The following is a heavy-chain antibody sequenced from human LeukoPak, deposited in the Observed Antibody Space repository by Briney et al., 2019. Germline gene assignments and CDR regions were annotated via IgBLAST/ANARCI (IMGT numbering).Heavy chain of an antibody. D-gene: IGHD2-21*02. CDR3: AREYCGGDCSADY. CDR1: GFTFSSYA. Sequence: PGGSLRLSCAASGFTFSSYAITWVRQAPGKGLEWVSAISGSGGSTYYADSVKGRFTISRDNSKNTLYLQVNSLRAEDTAVYYCAREYCGGDCSADYWGQGTLVTVSS. J-gene: IGHJ4*02. V-gene: IGHV3-23*01. CDR2: ISGSGGST.